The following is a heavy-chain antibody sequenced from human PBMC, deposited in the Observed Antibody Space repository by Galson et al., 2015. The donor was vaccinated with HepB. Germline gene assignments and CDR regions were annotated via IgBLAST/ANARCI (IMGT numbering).Heavy chain of an antibody. Sequence: SLRLSCAASGFTFSSYAMHWVRQAPGKGLEWVAGILHDGTNKYYGDSVKGRFTISRDNSKNTLYLQMNSLRVEDTAVYYCARGSTTKLFDSWGQGTLVTVSS. CDR3: ARGSTTKLFDS. CDR2: ILHDGTNK. CDR1: GFTFSSYA. D-gene: IGHD4-17*01. V-gene: IGHV3-30-3*01. J-gene: IGHJ4*02.